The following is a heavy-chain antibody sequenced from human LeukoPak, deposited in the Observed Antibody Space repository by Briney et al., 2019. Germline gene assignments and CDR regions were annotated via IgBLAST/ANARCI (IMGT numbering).Heavy chain of an antibody. D-gene: IGHD4-17*01. CDR2: INQSGST. CDR1: GGSFSGYY. Sequence: SETLSLTCAVYGGSFSGYYWSWIRQPPGKGLEWIGEINQSGSTNYNPSLKSRVTISVDTSKNQFSLKLSSVTAADTAVYYCASSYGDYSFDYWGQGTLVTVSS. V-gene: IGHV4-34*01. J-gene: IGHJ4*02. CDR3: ASSYGDYSFDY.